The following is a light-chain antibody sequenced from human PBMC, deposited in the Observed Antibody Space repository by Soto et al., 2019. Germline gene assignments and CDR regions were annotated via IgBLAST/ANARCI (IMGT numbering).Light chain of an antibody. V-gene: IGKV1-5*03. Sequence: DIKMTQSPSTLSASVGDRVTITCRASQSINSWLAWHQQKPGKAPKLLIYKASNLESGVPSRFSGSASGTEFTLTISSLQPDDFETYYCQQYHAFPGTFGQGTRVEIK. J-gene: IGKJ1*01. CDR1: QSINSW. CDR2: KAS. CDR3: QQYHAFPGT.